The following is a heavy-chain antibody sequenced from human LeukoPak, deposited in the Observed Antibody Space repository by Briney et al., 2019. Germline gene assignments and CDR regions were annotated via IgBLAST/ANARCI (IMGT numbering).Heavy chain of an antibody. CDR3: ATYRQIQVPFEF. CDR1: GFTFSDLP. J-gene: IGHJ4*02. V-gene: IGHV3-23*01. D-gene: IGHD5-18*01. Sequence: GGSLRLSCAASGFTFSDLPMIWVRQAPGKGLEWVSSIFPSSDEIHYADSVKGRFTISRDNSRSTLSLRMDSLRAEDTATYYCATYRQIQVPFEFWGQGTLVTVSS. CDR2: IFPSSDEI.